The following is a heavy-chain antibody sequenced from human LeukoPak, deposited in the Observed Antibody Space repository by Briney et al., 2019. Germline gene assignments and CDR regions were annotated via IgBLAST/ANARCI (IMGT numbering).Heavy chain of an antibody. Sequence: NPSETLSLTCAVYGGSFSGYYWSWIRQPPGKGLEWIGEINHSGSTNYNPSLKSRVTISVDTSKNQFSLKLSSVTAADTAVYYCARSPYTASFGYWGQGTLVTVSS. J-gene: IGHJ4*02. CDR3: ARSPYTASFGY. V-gene: IGHV4-34*01. CDR1: GGSFSGYY. D-gene: IGHD5-18*01. CDR2: INHSGST.